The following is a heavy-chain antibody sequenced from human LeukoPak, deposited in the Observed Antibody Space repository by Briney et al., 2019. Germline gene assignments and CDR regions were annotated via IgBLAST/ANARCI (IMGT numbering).Heavy chain of an antibody. CDR1: GGSISSYY. D-gene: IGHD2-2*01. J-gene: IGHJ4*02. Sequence: PSETLSLTCTVSGGSISSYYWSWIRQPAGKGLEWIGRIYTSGSTNYNPSLKSRVTMSVDTSKNQFSLKLSSVTAADTAVYYCARDGDIVVVPAAHRDWGQGTPVTVSS. V-gene: IGHV4-4*07. CDR2: IYTSGST. CDR3: ARDGDIVVVPAAHRD.